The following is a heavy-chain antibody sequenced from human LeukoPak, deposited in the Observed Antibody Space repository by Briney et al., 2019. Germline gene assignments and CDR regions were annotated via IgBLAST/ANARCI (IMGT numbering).Heavy chain of an antibody. Sequence: PGGSLRLSCAASGCTFSSYAMSWVRQAPGKGLEWVSAISGSGGSTYYADSVKGRFTISRDNSKNTLYLQMNSLRAEDTAVYYCAKGANYYGSGSLFDPWGQGTLVTVSS. CDR3: AKGANYYGSGSLFDP. J-gene: IGHJ5*02. CDR1: GCTFSSYA. D-gene: IGHD3-10*01. V-gene: IGHV3-23*01. CDR2: ISGSGGST.